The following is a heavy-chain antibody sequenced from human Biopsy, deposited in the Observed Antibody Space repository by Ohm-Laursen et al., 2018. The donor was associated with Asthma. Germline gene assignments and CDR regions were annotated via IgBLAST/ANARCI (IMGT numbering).Heavy chain of an antibody. CDR1: GGSITSSSYY. D-gene: IGHD3-22*01. J-gene: IGHJ4*02. Sequence: SETLSLTCTVSGGSITSSSYYWGWIRQPPGKGMEWIGSMYHSGSPYSPQSLKSRATISVDRSKNQLPRNMTSVTAADTAVYFCVRHQYSSSWSTFDYWGQGALVTVSS. CDR3: VRHQYSSSWSTFDY. CDR2: MYHSGSP. V-gene: IGHV4-39*01.